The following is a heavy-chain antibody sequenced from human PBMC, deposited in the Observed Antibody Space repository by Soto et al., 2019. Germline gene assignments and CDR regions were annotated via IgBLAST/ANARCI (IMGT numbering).Heavy chain of an antibody. CDR1: GGSIRSGGYY. J-gene: IGHJ4*02. V-gene: IGHV4-31*03. Sequence: SETLSLTCTVSGGSIRSGGYYWSWIRQHPGKGLEWIGYIYYSGSTYYNPSLKSRVTISVDTSKNQFSLKLSSVTAADTAVYYCARGGSRGWYGVFDYWGQGTLVTVSS. D-gene: IGHD6-19*01. CDR3: ARGGSRGWYGVFDY. CDR2: IYYSGST.